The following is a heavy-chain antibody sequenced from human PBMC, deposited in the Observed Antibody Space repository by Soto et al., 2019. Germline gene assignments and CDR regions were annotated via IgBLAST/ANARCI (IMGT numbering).Heavy chain of an antibody. CDR2: VSFDGSNK. CDR1: GFTFSTHA. CDR3: ARDQAGITTAGGGRIDR. V-gene: IGHV3-30-3*01. J-gene: IGHJ5*02. Sequence: QVQLVESGGGVVQPGRALRLSCAAYGFTFSTHAMHWVRQAPGKGLECVAIVSFDGSNKYYADSVKGRFTISRDNSKNTLCLQMRGLTLEDTAFYYCARDQAGITTAGGGRIDRWGQGTLVTVSS. D-gene: IGHD6-13*01.